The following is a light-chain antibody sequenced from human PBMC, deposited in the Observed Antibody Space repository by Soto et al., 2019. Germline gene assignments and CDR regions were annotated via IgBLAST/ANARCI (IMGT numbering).Light chain of an antibody. CDR1: QSISSW. V-gene: IGKV1-5*01. J-gene: IGKJ1*01. CDR3: QQYNSYPWT. CDR2: DAS. Sequence: DIQMTQSPSTLSASVGDRVTITCRASQSISSWLAWYQQKPGKAPKLLIYDASILESGVPSRFSGSGSGTEFTLTISSLQPDDFVTYYCQQYNSYPWTFGQGTKVEIK.